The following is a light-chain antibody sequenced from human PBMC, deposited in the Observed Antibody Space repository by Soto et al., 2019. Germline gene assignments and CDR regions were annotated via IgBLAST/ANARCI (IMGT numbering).Light chain of an antibody. CDR2: DAS. CDR3: QQYSHLIT. CDR1: QDISNY. V-gene: IGKV1-33*01. Sequence: DIPMTQSPSSLSASVGDRVTITCQASQDISNYLNWYQQKLGKAPKLLIYDASNLETGVPSRFSGSGSGTDFTFTISSLQPEDIATYYCQQYSHLITFGQGTRLETK. J-gene: IGKJ5*01.